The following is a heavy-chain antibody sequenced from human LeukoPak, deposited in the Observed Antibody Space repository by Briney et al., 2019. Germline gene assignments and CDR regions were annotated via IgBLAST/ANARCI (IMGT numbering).Heavy chain of an antibody. CDR2: INPDSGGT. V-gene: IGHV1-2*06. D-gene: IGHD2/OR15-2a*01. CDR3: ARDFSRTDAFDI. CDR1: GYTFTGYY. J-gene: IGHJ3*02. Sequence: ASVKVSCKASGYTFTGYYIHWVRQAPGQGLEWVGRINPDSGGTNYAQTFQGRVTMSRHTSISTAYMELSSLRSDDTAVYYCARDFSRTDAFDIWGQGTMVTISS.